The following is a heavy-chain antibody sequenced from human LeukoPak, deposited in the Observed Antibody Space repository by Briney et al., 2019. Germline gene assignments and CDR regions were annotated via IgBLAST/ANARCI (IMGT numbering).Heavy chain of an antibody. CDR2: ISSSSSYI. D-gene: IGHD3-16*02. CDR3: ARDSGDYVWGSYRTPIDY. J-gene: IGHJ4*02. CDR1: GFTFSSYS. V-gene: IGHV3-21*01. Sequence: GGSPRLSCAASGFTFSSYSMNWVRQAPGKGLEWVSSISSSSSYIYYADSVKGRFTISRDNAKNSLYLQMNSLRAEDTAVYYCARDSGDYVWGSYRTPIDYWGQGTLVTVSS.